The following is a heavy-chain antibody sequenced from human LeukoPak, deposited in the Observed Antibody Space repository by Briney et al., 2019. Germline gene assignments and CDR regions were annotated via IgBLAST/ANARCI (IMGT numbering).Heavy chain of an antibody. CDR1: GFTFSSYG. D-gene: IGHD6-19*01. V-gene: IGHV3-33*01. CDR2: IWYDESNK. CDR3: ARDLRQWLVLTGLDP. J-gene: IGHJ5*02. Sequence: PGGSLRLSCAASGFTFSSYGMHWVRQAPGKGLEWVAVIWYDESNKYYADSVKGRFTISRDNSKNTLYLQMNSLRAEDTAVYYCARDLRQWLVLTGLDPWGQGTLATVSS.